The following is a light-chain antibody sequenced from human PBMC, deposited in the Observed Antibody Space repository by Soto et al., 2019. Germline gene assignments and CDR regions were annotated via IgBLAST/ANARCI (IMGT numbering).Light chain of an antibody. CDR1: SSDVGSYNL. V-gene: IGLV2-23*02. CDR2: EVS. J-gene: IGLJ2*01. CDR3: SSYAGSTTFNVV. Sequence: QSALTQPASVSGSPGQSITISCTGTSSDVGSYNLVSWYQQHPGKAPKLMIYEVSKRPSGVSNRFSGSKSDNTASLTISGLQAEDEADYYCSSYAGSTTFNVVFGGGTKLTVL.